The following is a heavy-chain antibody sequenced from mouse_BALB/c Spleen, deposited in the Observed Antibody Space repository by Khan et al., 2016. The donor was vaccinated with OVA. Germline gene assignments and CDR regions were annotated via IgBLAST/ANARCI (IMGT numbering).Heavy chain of an antibody. CDR2: IYPGNGDT. Sequence: VQLQQSGTVLARPGASVKMSCKGSGYTFTNYWMHWVKQRPGQGLEWIGVIYPGNGDTNYNQKFKGRSKLTAVTSTSTAYMELNSLTYEDDAFSYVTRNSVGDYESWGYWGQGTPRNVS. V-gene: IGHV1-5*01. CDR3: TRNSVGDYESWGY. D-gene: IGHD2-13*01. J-gene: IGHJ2*01. CDR1: GYTFTNYW.